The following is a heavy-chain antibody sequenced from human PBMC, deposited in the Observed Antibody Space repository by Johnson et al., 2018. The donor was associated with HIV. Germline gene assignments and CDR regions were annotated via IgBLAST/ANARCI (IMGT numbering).Heavy chain of an antibody. CDR1: GFTFTSAW. Sequence: EQLVESGGGLVQPGGSLRLSCAVSGFTFTSAWMSWVRQSPGKGLEWVGRIKSKTDGGTTDYAAPVKGRFTISRDDSKNTLYLQMNSLKTEDTAVYYCTTHQIWETFYAFDIWGQGTMVTVSS. CDR2: IKSKTDGGTT. V-gene: IGHV3-15*01. CDR3: TTHQIWETFYAFDI. J-gene: IGHJ3*02. D-gene: IGHD1-26*01.